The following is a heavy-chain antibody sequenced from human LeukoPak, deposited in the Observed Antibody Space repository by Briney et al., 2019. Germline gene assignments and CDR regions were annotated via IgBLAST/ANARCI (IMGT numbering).Heavy chain of an antibody. D-gene: IGHD6-13*01. CDR2: IIPIFGTA. V-gene: IGHV1-69*13. CDR3: ARDSIAAPALGDAFDI. Sequence: ASVKVSCKASGGTFSSYAISWVRQAPGQGLEWMGGIIPIFGTANYAQKFQGRVTITADESTSTAYMELSSLRSEDTAMYYCARDSIAAPALGDAFDIWGQGTMVTVS. CDR1: GGTFSSYA. J-gene: IGHJ3*02.